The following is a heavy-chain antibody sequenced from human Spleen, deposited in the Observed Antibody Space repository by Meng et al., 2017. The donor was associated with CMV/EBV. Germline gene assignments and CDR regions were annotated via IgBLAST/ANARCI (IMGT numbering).Heavy chain of an antibody. Sequence: GESLKISCAASGFTFGSFAMHWVRQAPGKGLEWVAFIRFDDINKYYAESVKGRFTISRDNSKNTLYLQMNSLRAEDTAVYYCARVEQQLVTLSYYYYYGMDVWGQGTTVTVSS. CDR1: GFTFGSFA. CDR3: ARVEQQLVTLSYYYYYGMDV. D-gene: IGHD6-13*01. J-gene: IGHJ6*02. V-gene: IGHV3-30*02. CDR2: IRFDDINK.